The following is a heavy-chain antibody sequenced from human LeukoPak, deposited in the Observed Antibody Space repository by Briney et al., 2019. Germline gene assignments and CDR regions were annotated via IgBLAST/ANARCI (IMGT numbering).Heavy chain of an antibody. CDR1: GFTFSSYS. J-gene: IGHJ4*02. D-gene: IGHD6-19*01. CDR3: AREGGQLLVSVY. Sequence: PGGSLRLSCAASGFTFSSYSMNWVRQAPGKGLEWVSSISSSSSYIYYADSVKGRFTISRDNSKNSLYLQMNSLRTEDTDVYYCAREGGQLLVSVYWREGSVHTV. V-gene: IGHV3-21*01. CDR2: ISSSSSYI.